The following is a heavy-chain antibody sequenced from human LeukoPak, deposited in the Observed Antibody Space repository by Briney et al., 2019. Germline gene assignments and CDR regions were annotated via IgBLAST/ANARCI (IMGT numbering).Heavy chain of an antibody. V-gene: IGHV3-21*01. CDR3: ARDYSSSSHFDF. D-gene: IGHD6-6*01. CDR2: ISSSSSYYI. Sequence: GGSLRLSCAASGFTFSSYSMNWVRQAPGKGLEWVLSISSSSSYYIYYADSVKGRFTISRDNAKNSLYLQMNRLRAEDTAVYYCARDYSSSSHFDFWGQGTLVTVSS. J-gene: IGHJ4*02. CDR1: GFTFSSYS.